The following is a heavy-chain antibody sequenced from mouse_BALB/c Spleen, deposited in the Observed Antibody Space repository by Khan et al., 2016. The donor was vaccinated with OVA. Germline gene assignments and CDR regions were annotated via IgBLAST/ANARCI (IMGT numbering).Heavy chain of an antibody. CDR1: GYIFTSYW. Sequence: QVQLKQSGAELVRPGASVKLSCKTSGYIFTSYWIHWVKQRSGQGLEWIARIYPGTDNTYYNEKLKDKATLTADKSSSTAYMQLSSLKSEDSDVFFCGREEAVYDFDHWGQGTTLTVSS. J-gene: IGHJ2*01. V-gene: IGHV1-76*01. CDR2: IYPGTDNT. CDR3: GREEAVYDFDH. D-gene: IGHD3-3*01.